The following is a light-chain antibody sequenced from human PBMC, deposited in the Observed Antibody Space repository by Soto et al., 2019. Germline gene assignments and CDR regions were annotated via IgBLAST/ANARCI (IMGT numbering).Light chain of an antibody. CDR2: DVS. V-gene: IGKV3-20*01. CDR3: EYYGSSIT. Sequence: EVVLTQSPVTLSLAPGERATLSCRASQSVSGYLAWYQQKPGQAPRLLIYDVSNRATGIPDRFSGSGSGTDFTLTFSRLEPEDFAVYYCEYYGSSITFGGGTKVEIK. CDR1: QSVSGY. J-gene: IGKJ4*01.